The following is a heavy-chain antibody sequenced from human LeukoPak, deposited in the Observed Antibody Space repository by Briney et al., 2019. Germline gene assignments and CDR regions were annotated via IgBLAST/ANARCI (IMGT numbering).Heavy chain of an antibody. J-gene: IGHJ4*02. V-gene: IGHV3-23*01. D-gene: IGHD3-3*01. CDR1: GFTFSSYA. CDR3: AKQHDFWSGYYAGYFDY. CDR2: ISGSGGST. Sequence: GGSLRLSCAASGFTFSSYAMSWVRQAPGKGLEWVSAISGSGGSTYYADSVKGRFTISRDNSKNTLYLQMNSLRAEDTAVYYCAKQHDFWSGYYAGYFDYWGQGTLVTVSS.